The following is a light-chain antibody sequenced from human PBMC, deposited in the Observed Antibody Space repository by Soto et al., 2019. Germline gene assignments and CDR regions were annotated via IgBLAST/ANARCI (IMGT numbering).Light chain of an antibody. CDR2: DVT. CDR1: RGDVGGYNY. CDR3: SSYTSRSTYV. Sequence: QSALTQPASVSGSPGQSITISCSGTRGDVGGYNYVYWHQHHPGKAPKLLIYDVTNRPSGVSNRFSASKSGSTASLTISGLQPEDEADYYCSSYTSRSTYVFGTGTKVTVL. J-gene: IGLJ1*01. V-gene: IGLV2-14*03.